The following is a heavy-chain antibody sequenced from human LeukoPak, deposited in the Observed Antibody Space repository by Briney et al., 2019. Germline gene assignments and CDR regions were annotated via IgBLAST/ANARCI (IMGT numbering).Heavy chain of an antibody. CDR1: GFTFSSYA. Sequence: GGSLRLSCAASGFTFSSYAMIWVRQAPGKGLERVAAISGSGVSTYYADSVKGRFTISRDNSKNTLYLQMNSLRAEDTAVYYCAKDSLQYYYDSSGYYGNWFDPWGQGTLVTVSS. CDR2: ISGSGVST. CDR3: AKDSLQYYYDSSGYYGNWFDP. V-gene: IGHV3-23*01. D-gene: IGHD3-22*01. J-gene: IGHJ5*02.